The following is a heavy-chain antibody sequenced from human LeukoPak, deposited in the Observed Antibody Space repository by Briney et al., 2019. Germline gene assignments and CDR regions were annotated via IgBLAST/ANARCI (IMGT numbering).Heavy chain of an antibody. J-gene: IGHJ4*02. CDR2: ISSSGSTI. V-gene: IGHV3-48*03. CDR3: ARVRSDVVVVAAILDY. Sequence: GGSLRLSCAASGFTFSSYEMNWVRQAPGKGLEWVSYISSSGSTIYYTDSVTGRFTISRDNAKNSLYRQMNSLRAKDPSVNVCARVRSDVVVVAAILDYWGQGTLVTVSS. CDR1: GFTFSSYE. D-gene: IGHD2-15*01.